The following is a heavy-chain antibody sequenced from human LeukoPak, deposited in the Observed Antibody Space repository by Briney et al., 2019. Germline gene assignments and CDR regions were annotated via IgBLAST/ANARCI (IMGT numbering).Heavy chain of an antibody. J-gene: IGHJ5*02. CDR2: IYYSGST. Sequence: SETLSLTCTVPGGSISSYYWSWIRQPPGKGLEWIGYIYYSGSTNYNPSLKSRVTISVDTSKNQFSLKLSSVTAADTAVYYCARGGSTGTNLNWVDPWGQGTLVTVSS. V-gene: IGHV4-59*01. D-gene: IGHD1-1*01. CDR1: GGSISSYY. CDR3: ARGGSTGTNLNWVDP.